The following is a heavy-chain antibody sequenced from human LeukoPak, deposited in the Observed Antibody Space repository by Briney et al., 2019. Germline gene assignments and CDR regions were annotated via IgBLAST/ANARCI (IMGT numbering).Heavy chain of an antibody. J-gene: IGHJ3*02. CDR2: ISGSGGST. D-gene: IGHD5-18*01. CDR1: GFTFSSYS. CDR3: AKDFLGGWIQLWGAFDI. Sequence: PGRSLRLSCAVSGFTFSSYSMSWVRQAPGKGLEWVSAISGSGGSTYYADSLKGRFTIYRDNSKNRLYLQMNSLRPEDTGLYYCAKDFLGGWIQLWGAFDIWGQGTMVTVSS. V-gene: IGHV3-23*01.